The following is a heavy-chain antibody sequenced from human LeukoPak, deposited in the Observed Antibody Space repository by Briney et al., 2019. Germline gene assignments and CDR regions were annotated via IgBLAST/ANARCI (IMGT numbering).Heavy chain of an antibody. CDR2: IWYDGSNK. CDR3: AKGGKWDVTPFDY. Sequence: GGSLRLSCAVSGLTFRSYGMHWVRQAPGKGLEWVAVIWYDGSNKYYVDSVKGRFTISRDNSKKTLYLQVNSLRAEDTAVYYCAKGGKWDVTPFDYWGQGTLVTVSS. J-gene: IGHJ4*02. CDR1: GLTFRSYG. V-gene: IGHV3-33*06. D-gene: IGHD1-26*01.